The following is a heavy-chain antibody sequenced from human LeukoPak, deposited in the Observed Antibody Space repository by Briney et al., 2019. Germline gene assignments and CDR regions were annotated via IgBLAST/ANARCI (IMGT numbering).Heavy chain of an antibody. CDR3: ARGPARVPAPFDL. J-gene: IGHJ2*01. CDR2: IYYSGST. CDR1: GGSISSSSYY. V-gene: IGHV4-39*01. D-gene: IGHD2-2*01. Sequence: SETLSLTCTVSGGSISSSSYYWGWIRQPPGKGLEWIGSIYYSGSTYYNPSLKSRVTISVDTSKNQFSLKLSSVTAADTAVYYCARGPARVPAPFDLWGRGTLVTVSS.